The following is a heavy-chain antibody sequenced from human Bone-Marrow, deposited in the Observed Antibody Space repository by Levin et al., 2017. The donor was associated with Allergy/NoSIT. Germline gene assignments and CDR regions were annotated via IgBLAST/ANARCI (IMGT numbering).Heavy chain of an antibody. D-gene: IGHD4-17*01. J-gene: IGHJ5*02. V-gene: IGHV4-59*01. Sequence: PSETLSLTCTVSGGSISSYYWSWIRQPPGKGLEWIGYIYYSGSTNYNPSLKSRVTISVDTSKNQFSLKLSSVTAADTAVYYCARAKGYGDYSGWFDPWGQGTLVTVSS. CDR3: ARAKGYGDYSGWFDP. CDR2: IYYSGST. CDR1: GGSISSYY.